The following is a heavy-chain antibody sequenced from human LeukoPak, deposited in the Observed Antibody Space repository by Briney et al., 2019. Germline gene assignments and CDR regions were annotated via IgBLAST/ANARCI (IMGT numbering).Heavy chain of an antibody. V-gene: IGHV1-69*13. Sequence: SVKVSCKASRGTFRSYAISWFRQAPGQGLEWMGGIIPIFGTANYAQKFQGRVTITADESTSTAYMELSSLRSEDTAVYYCARDKHRGVYYYGMDVWGQGTTVTVPS. CDR3: ARDKHRGVYYYGMDV. CDR2: IIPIFGTA. J-gene: IGHJ6*02. CDR1: RGTFRSYA. D-gene: IGHD1-26*01.